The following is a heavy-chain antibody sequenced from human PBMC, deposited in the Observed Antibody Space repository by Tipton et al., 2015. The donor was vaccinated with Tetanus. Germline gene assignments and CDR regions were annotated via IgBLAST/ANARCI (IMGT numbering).Heavy chain of an antibody. D-gene: IGHD3-10*01. Sequence: SLRLSCTAPGYLFSSFDIHWVRQAPGKGLEWLAVISFDGNHDSYGDPVKGRFTVSRDNSNNTVYLQMNSLRLEDTAVYYCAKDLIFRVQRPRLYAMAVWGRGTTVTVSS. CDR3: AKDLIFRVQRPRLYAMAV. CDR1: GYLFSSFD. J-gene: IGHJ6*02. V-gene: IGHV3-30*18. CDR2: ISFDGNHD.